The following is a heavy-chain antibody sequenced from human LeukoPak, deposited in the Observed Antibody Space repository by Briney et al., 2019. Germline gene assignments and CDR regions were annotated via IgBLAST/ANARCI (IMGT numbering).Heavy chain of an antibody. V-gene: IGHV3-33*01. CDR2: IWYDGSNK. CDR3: ARGAGSWRYYFDY. J-gene: IGHJ4*02. D-gene: IGHD6-13*01. CDR1: GFTFSSYG. Sequence: PGRSLRLSCAASGFTFSSYGMHWVRQASGKGLEWVAVIWYDGSNKYYADSVKGRFTISRDNSKNTLYLQMNSLRAEDTAVYYCARGAGSWRYYFDYWGQGTLVTVSS.